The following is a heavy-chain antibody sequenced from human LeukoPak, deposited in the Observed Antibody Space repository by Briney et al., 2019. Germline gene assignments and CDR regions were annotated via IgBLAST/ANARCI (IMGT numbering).Heavy chain of an antibody. J-gene: IGHJ4*02. Sequence: SETLSLTCTVSGGSISSYYWGWIRQPPGKGLEWIGSIYHSGSTYYNPSLKSRVTISVDTSKNQFSLKLSSVTAADTAVYYCARGSGSYGLNVDYWGQRTLVTVSS. V-gene: IGHV4-38-2*02. CDR2: IYHSGST. CDR3: ARGSGSYGLNVDY. CDR1: GGSISSYY. D-gene: IGHD5-18*01.